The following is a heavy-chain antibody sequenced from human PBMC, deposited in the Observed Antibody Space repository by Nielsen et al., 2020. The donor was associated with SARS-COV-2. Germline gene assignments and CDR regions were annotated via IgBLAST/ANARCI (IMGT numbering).Heavy chain of an antibody. CDR1: GDSVSGNSAA. J-gene: IGHJ4*02. Sequence: SQTLTLTCAISGDSVSGNSAAWNWIRQPPSKGLEWLGRTYYRSKWSYDYAASVKSRITINPDTSKNEFSLQLHSVTHDDTAVYYCARGLGDYVPHFDYWGQGTLVTVSS. V-gene: IGHV6-1*01. CDR3: ARGLGDYVPHFDY. D-gene: IGHD4-17*01. CDR2: TYYRSKWSY.